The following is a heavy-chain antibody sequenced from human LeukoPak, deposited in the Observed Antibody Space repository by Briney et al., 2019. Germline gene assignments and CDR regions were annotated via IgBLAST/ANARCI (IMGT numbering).Heavy chain of an antibody. CDR2: IYYSGNS. CDR1: GRSISNFY. J-gene: IGHJ5*02. CDR3: ARHIGFCSSTTCQARFDP. Sequence: PSETLSLTCTVSGRSISNFYWSWIRHPPGKGLEWIGYIYYSGNSNYNPSLKSRVTISVDTSKNQFYLKLSSVTAADTAVYYCARHIGFCSSTTCQARFDPWGQGTLVTVSS. V-gene: IGHV4-59*08. D-gene: IGHD2-2*01.